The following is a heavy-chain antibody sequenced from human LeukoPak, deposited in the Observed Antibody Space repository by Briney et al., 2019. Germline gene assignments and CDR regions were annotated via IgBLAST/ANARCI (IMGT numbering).Heavy chain of an antibody. CDR2: IWYDGSNK. V-gene: IGHV3-33*01. J-gene: IGHJ2*01. D-gene: IGHD2-21*01. CDR1: GFTFSSYG. Sequence: GRSLRLSCAASGFTFSSYGMHWVRQAPGKGLEWVAVIWYDGSNKYYADSVKGRFTISRDNSKNTLYLQMNSLRAEDTAVYYCARDKTPLVIAWYFGLWGRGTLVTVSS. CDR3: ARDKTPLVIAWYFGL.